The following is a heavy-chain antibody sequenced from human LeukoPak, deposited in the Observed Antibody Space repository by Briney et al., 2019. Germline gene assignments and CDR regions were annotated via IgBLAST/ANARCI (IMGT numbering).Heavy chain of an antibody. CDR3: ARVEEGYGSGRRENYYYYYMDV. CDR1: GGSISSYY. J-gene: IGHJ6*03. CDR2: IYYSGST. Sequence: SETLSLTCTVSGGSISSYYWSWIRQPPGKGLKWIGYIYYSGSTNYNPSLKSRVTISVDTSKNQFSLKLSSVTAADTAVYYCARVEEGYGSGRRENYYYYYMDVWGKGTTVTIS. D-gene: IGHD3-10*01. V-gene: IGHV4-59*01.